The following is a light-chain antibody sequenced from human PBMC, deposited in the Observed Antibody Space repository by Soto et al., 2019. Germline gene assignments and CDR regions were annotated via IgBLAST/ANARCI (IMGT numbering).Light chain of an antibody. V-gene: IGLV1-40*01. J-gene: IGLJ1*01. CDR1: SSDIGAGYD. CDR3: QSYDSSLSVYV. CDR2: ANI. Sequence: QSVLTQPPSVSGAPGQRVTISCTGSSSDIGAGYDVHWYQQLPGTAPRLLIYANINRPSGVPDRFSGSKSGTSASLAITGLQADDEADYYCQSYDSSLSVYVFGTGIKVTVL.